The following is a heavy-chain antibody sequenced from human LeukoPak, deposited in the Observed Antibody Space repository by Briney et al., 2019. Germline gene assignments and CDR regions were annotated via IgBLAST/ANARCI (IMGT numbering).Heavy chain of an antibody. CDR1: GGSISSYY. D-gene: IGHD2-2*01. CDR2: IYYSGST. CDR3: ARRDPCSSTSCYGFEAFDI. J-gene: IGHJ3*02. V-gene: IGHV4-59*08. Sequence: KPSETLSLTCTVSGGSISSYYWSWIRQPPGKGLEWIGYIYYSGSTNYNPSLKSRVTISVDTSKNQFSLKLSSVTAADTAVYYCARRDPCSSTSCYGFEAFDIWGQGTMVTVSS.